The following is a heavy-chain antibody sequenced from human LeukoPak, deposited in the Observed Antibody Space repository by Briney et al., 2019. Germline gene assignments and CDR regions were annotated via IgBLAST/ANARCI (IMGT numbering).Heavy chain of an antibody. CDR3: AKDLSPSYYYDSSGYYY. CDR2: ISGSGGST. J-gene: IGHJ4*02. CDR1: GFTLSSYA. Sequence: GGSLRLSCAASGFTLSSYAMSWVRQAPGKGLEWVSAISGSGGSTYYADSVKGRFTISRDNSKNTLYLQMNSLRAEDTAVYYCAKDLSPSYYYDSSGYYYWGQGTLVTVSS. D-gene: IGHD3-22*01. V-gene: IGHV3-23*01.